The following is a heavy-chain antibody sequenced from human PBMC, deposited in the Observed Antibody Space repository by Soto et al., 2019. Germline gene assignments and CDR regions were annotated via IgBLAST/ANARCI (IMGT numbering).Heavy chain of an antibody. D-gene: IGHD5-18*01. V-gene: IGHV3-49*03. CDR3: TRGASGYDYYYYYYMDV. Sequence: GGSLRLSCTASGFTFGDYAMSWFRQAPGKGLEWVGFSRSKAYGGTTEYAASVKGRSTISRDDSKSIAYLQMNSLKTEDTAVYYCTRGASGYDYYYYYYMDVWGKGTTVTVSS. J-gene: IGHJ6*03. CDR2: SRSKAYGGTT. CDR1: GFTFGDYA.